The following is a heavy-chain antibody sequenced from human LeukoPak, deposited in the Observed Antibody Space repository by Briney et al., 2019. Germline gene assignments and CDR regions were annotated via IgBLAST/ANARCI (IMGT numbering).Heavy chain of an antibody. Sequence: GRSLRLSCAASGFTFSSYGMHWVRQAPGKGLEWVAVIWYDGSNKYYADSVKGRFTISRDNSKNTLYLQTNSLRAEDTAVYYCAKGGNYLDYWGQGTLVTVSS. CDR2: IWYDGSNK. D-gene: IGHD2/OR15-2a*01. CDR1: GFTFSSYG. V-gene: IGHV3-33*06. J-gene: IGHJ4*02. CDR3: AKGGNYLDY.